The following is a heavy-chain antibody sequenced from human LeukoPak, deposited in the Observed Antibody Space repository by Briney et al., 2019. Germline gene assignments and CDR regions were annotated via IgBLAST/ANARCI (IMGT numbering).Heavy chain of an antibody. J-gene: IGHJ3*02. D-gene: IGHD3-22*01. V-gene: IGHV3-48*01. CDR1: GFTFSSYS. CDR2: ISSSSSTI. CDR3: AREGTYYYDGGYGDAFDI. Sequence: PGGSLRLSCAASGFTFSSYSMNWVRQAPGKGLEWVSYISSSSSTIYYADSVKGRFTISRDNAKNSLYLQMNSLRAEDTAVYYCAREGTYYYDGGYGDAFDIWGQGTMVTVSS.